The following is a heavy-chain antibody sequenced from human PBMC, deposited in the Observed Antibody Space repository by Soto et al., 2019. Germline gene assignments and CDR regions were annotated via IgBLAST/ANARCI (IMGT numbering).Heavy chain of an antibody. CDR2: IYWDDDK. Sequence: QITLKESGPTLVKPTQTLTLTCTFSGFSLSTSGVGVGWIRQPPGKALEWLALIYWDDDKRYSPSLKSRLTLTXDTSKNQVGLXXTXMXPVDTATYYCAHTLQLWFGDDDTALESHYYYYGMDVWGQGTTVTVSS. J-gene: IGHJ6*02. D-gene: IGHD3-10*01. CDR1: GFSLSTSGVG. V-gene: IGHV2-5*02. CDR3: AHTLQLWFGDDDTALESHYYYYGMDV.